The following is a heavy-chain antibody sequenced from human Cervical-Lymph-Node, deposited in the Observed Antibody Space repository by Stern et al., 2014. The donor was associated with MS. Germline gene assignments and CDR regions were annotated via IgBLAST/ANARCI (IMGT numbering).Heavy chain of an antibody. CDR2: IVVCSGNT. Sequence: QLVESGPEVKKPGTSVKVSCKASGFTFTSSAVQWVRQARGQRLEWIGWIVVCSGNTNYAQKFQERVTITRDMSTSTGYMELSSLRSEDTAVYYCAAEPDYYDSSGNDAFDIWGQGTMVTVSS. CDR3: AAEPDYYDSSGNDAFDI. V-gene: IGHV1-58*01. J-gene: IGHJ3*02. CDR1: GFTFTSSA. D-gene: IGHD3-22*01.